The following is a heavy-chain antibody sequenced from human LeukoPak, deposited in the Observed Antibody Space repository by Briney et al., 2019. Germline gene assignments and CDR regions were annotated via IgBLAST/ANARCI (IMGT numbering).Heavy chain of an antibody. CDR3: AREHSGNCQNPGCDFDS. CDR2: IRRSGDVA. J-gene: IGHJ4*02. D-gene: IGHD4-23*01. CDR1: GFSFSNYV. Sequence: GGSLRLSCAASGFSFSNYVMHWVRQAPGKGLEWVAGIRRSGDVAYYADSVQGRFVISRDNSRNTLYLQINSLRAEDTAVYYCAREHSGNCQNPGCDFDSWGQGTLATASS. V-gene: IGHV3-23*01.